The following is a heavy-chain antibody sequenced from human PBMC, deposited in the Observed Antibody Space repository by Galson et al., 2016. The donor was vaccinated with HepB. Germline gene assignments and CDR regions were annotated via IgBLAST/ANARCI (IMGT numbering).Heavy chain of an antibody. CDR3: ARGKGPVSFLIDY. D-gene: IGHD3-10*01. CDR1: GFTFSDFA. V-gene: IGHV3-30-3*01. Sequence: SLRLSCAASGFTFSDFAIHWVRQAPGKGLEWVAVVSTDEAWRFYADSVKGRFSITRDNSKNTLYLQMNSLKTEDTAFYYCARGKGPVSFLIDYWGQGTLVTVSS. CDR2: VSTDEAWR. J-gene: IGHJ4*02.